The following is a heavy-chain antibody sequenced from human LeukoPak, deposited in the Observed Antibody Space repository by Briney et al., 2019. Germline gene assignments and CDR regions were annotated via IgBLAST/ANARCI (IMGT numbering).Heavy chain of an antibody. D-gene: IGHD1-26*01. V-gene: IGHV3-23*01. Sequence: GGSLRLSCAASGFIFSSYAMSWVRQAPGKGLEWVSTISGSGGSTYYADSVKGRFTISRDNSKNTLYLQMNSLRADDTAVYFCAKDSSGSSIGYYYYGMDVWGQGTTVTVSS. CDR2: ISGSGGST. CDR1: GFIFSSYA. CDR3: AKDSSGSSIGYYYYGMDV. J-gene: IGHJ6*02.